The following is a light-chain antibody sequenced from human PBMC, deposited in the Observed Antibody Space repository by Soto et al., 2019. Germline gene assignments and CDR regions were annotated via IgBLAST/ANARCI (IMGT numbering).Light chain of an antibody. CDR1: QSVSSN. CDR2: GAS. CDR3: QQYNNWPQT. V-gene: IGKV3-15*01. J-gene: IGKJ1*01. Sequence: EIVMTQFPATLSVSPGERATLSCRASQSVSSNLAWYQQKPGQAPRLLIYGASTRATGIPARFSGSGSRTEFTLTISSLQSEDFAVYYCQQYNNWPQTVGQGTKVDIK.